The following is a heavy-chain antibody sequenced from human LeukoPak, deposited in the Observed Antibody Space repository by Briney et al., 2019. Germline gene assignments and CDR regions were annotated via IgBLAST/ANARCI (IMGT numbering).Heavy chain of an antibody. V-gene: IGHV3-23*01. Sequence: GGSLRLSCVASGFTFSSYAMHWVRQAPGKGLEWVSVISTSGGSTYYADSVKGRFTISRDNSKNTLYLQMNSLRAEDTAIYYCAKELYCSSTSCAQFDPWGQGTLVTVSS. CDR2: ISTSGGST. J-gene: IGHJ5*02. D-gene: IGHD2-2*01. CDR3: AKELYCSSTSCAQFDP. CDR1: GFTFSSYA.